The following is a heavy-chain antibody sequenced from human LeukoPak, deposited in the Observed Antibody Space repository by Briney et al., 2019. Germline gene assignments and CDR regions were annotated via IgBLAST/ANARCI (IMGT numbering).Heavy chain of an antibody. CDR1: GYTFTSYG. CDR3: ARDEGPYGDYAAEYFQH. Sequence: ASVKVSCKASGYTFTSYGISWVRQAPGQGLEWMGWISAYNGKTNYAQKLQGRVTMTTDTSTSTAYMELRSLRSDDTAVYYCARDEGPYGDYAAEYFQHWGQGTLVTVSS. J-gene: IGHJ1*01. CDR2: ISAYNGKT. V-gene: IGHV1-18*01. D-gene: IGHD4-17*01.